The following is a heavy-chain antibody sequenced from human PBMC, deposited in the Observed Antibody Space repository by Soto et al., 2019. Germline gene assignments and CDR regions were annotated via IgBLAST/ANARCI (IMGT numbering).Heavy chain of an antibody. D-gene: IGHD2-2*01. J-gene: IGHJ3*02. CDR1: GFTFSSYS. V-gene: IGHV3-21*01. CDR3: ARDLIVVGPAAMPDAFDI. Sequence: GGSLRLSCAASGFTFSSYSMNWVRQAPGKGLEWVSSISSSSSYIYYADSVKGRFTISRDNAKNSLYLQMNSLRAEDTAVYYCARDLIVVGPAAMPDAFDIWGQGTMVTVSS. CDR2: ISSSSSYI.